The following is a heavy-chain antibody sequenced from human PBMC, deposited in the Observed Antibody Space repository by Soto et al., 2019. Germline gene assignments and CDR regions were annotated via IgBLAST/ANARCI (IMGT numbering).Heavy chain of an antibody. V-gene: IGHV1-18*01. D-gene: IGHD2-15*01. CDR2: ISGFDEGT. J-gene: IGHJ4*02. CDR1: GYTFKRYA. Sequence: QIKLVQSGGEMVKPGDSVKVSCKASGYTFKRYAISWVRQAPGQGLEWMGWISGFDEGTTSSPKFQDRLIITIDRSTNTAFMELKSLRPDDTARYYCARGDSGYCSRASCYKMGDYWGQGTLVTVTS. CDR3: ARGDSGYCSRASCYKMGDY.